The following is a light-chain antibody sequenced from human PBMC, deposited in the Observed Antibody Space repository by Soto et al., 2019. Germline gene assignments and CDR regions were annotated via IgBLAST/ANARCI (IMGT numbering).Light chain of an antibody. CDR3: QQTYITPWT. V-gene: IGKV1-39*01. CDR2: AAS. CDR1: QRINTY. J-gene: IGKJ1*01. Sequence: DIQMTQSPSSLSASIGDRVTITCRASQRINTYLNWYQQKPGKAPKLLMYAASSLQSGVPSRFSGSASGTDFTLTVASLQPEDFATYYCQQTYITPWTFGPGTHVEVK.